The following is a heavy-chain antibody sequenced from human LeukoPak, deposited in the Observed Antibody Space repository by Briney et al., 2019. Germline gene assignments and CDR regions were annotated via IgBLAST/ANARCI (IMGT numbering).Heavy chain of an antibody. D-gene: IGHD3-16*01. CDR2: ITPFLGIA. Sequence: ASVNVSCKASGDTFSRYAINWVRQAPGQGPEWMGRITPFLGIANYPQKFQGRVTITAEESTTTVYMELRSLRSEDTAGYYSAREACREVGLMSPRLGGQDCRYDHWRQGTLVTVSS. CDR1: GDTFSRYA. V-gene: IGHV1-69*04. J-gene: IGHJ4*02. CDR3: AREACREVGLMSPRLGGQDCRYDH.